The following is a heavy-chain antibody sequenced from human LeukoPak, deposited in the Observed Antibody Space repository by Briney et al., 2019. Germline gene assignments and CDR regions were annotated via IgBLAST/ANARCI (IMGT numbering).Heavy chain of an antibody. Sequence: SETLSLTCTVSGGSISSYFWSWIRQPPGKGLEWIGCIYYSGSTNYNPSLKSRVTISVDTSKNQFSLKLSSVTAADTAVYYCARTQTFSCTNGVCTHSEHFDYWGQGTLVTVSS. J-gene: IGHJ4*02. D-gene: IGHD2-8*01. V-gene: IGHV4-59*01. CDR3: ARTQTFSCTNGVCTHSEHFDY. CDR1: GGSISSYF. CDR2: IYYSGST.